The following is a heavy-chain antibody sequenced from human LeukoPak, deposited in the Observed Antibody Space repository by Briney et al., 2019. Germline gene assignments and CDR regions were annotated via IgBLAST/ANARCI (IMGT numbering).Heavy chain of an antibody. D-gene: IGHD6-19*01. CDR1: GFTVSNSY. CDR3: ARPPGLAGHYSYYYGVDV. CDR2: IYSGGNT. Sequence: GGSLRLSCAASGFTVSNSYINWVRQAPGKGLEWVSIIYSGGNTYYADSVRGRFITSRDNSENTVYLQMNSLRAEDTAVYFCARPPGLAGHYSYYYGVDVWGQGTTVTVSS. V-gene: IGHV3-66*04. J-gene: IGHJ6*02.